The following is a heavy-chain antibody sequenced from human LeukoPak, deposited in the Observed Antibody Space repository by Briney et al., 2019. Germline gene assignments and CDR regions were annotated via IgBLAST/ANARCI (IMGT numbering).Heavy chain of an antibody. J-gene: IGHJ3*02. V-gene: IGHV3-30*18. CDR3: AKSSDSSGNDAFDI. D-gene: IGHD3-22*01. CDR2: ISYDGSNK. Sequence: PGRSLSLSCAASGFTFSSYGMHWVRQAPGKGLEWVAVISYDGSNKYYADSVKGRFTISRDNSKNTLYLQMNSLRAEDTAVYYCAKSSDSSGNDAFDIWGQGTMVTVSS. CDR1: GFTFSSYG.